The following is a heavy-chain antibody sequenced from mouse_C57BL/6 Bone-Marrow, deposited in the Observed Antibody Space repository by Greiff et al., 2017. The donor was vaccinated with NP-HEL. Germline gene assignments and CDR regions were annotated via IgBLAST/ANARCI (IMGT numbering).Heavy chain of an antibody. Sequence: VKLQESGAELVKPGASVKLSCKASGYTFTIYWMHWVKQRPGRGLEWIGRIDPNSGGTKYNEKFKSKATLTVDKPSSTAYMQLSSLTSEDSAVYYVARNSPDYYGSSHWYFDVWGTGTTVTVSS. D-gene: IGHD1-1*01. CDR3: ARNSPDYYGSSHWYFDV. CDR2: IDPNSGGT. CDR1: GYTFTIYW. J-gene: IGHJ1*03. V-gene: IGHV1-72*01.